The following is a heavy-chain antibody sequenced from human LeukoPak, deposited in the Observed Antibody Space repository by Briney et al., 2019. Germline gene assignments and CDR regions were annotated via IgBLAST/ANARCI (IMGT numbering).Heavy chain of an antibody. CDR3: AKGAGGFSYYNWFDP. V-gene: IGHV4-39*07. CDR1: GGSISSSPYY. Sequence: TSETLSLTCTVSGGSISSSPYYWGWIRQPPGKGLEWSGSIYYSGTTHYNPSLESRVTISVDTSKNQFSLKLASVTAADTAIYYCAKGAGGFSYYNWFDPWGQGTLVTVSS. CDR2: IYYSGTT. D-gene: IGHD5-18*01. J-gene: IGHJ5*02.